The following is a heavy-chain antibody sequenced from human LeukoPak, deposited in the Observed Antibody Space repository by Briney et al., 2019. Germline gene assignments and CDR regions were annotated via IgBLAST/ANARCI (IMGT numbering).Heavy chain of an antibody. CDR3: ARVDSWDTAMVTLDY. V-gene: IGHV1-69*05. J-gene: IGHJ4*02. Sequence: SVKVSCKASGGTFSSYAISWMRQAPGQGLEWMGTIIPIFGTANYAQKFQGRVTITTDESTSTAYMELSSLRSEDTAVYYCARVDSWDTAMVTLDYWGQGTLVTVSS. CDR1: GGTFSSYA. D-gene: IGHD5-18*01. CDR2: IIPIFGTA.